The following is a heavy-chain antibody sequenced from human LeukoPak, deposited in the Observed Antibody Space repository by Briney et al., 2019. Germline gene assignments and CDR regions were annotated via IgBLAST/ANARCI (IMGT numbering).Heavy chain of an antibody. V-gene: IGHV3-30*04. CDR1: GFTFSSYA. D-gene: IGHD3-10*01. CDR2: ISYDGSNK. J-gene: IGHJ1*01. CDR3: ARGRRGTVRGVIEEYFQH. Sequence: GGSLRLSCAPSGFTFSSYAMHWVRQAPGKGLEWVAVISYDGSNKFYADSVKGRFTISRDNAKNSLYLQMNSLRAEDTAVYYCARGRRGTVRGVIEEYFQHWGQGTLVTVSS.